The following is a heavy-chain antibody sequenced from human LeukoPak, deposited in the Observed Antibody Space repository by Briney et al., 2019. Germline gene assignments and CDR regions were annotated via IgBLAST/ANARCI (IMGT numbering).Heavy chain of an antibody. CDR2: ISSSNSFI. CDR1: GFSFITYS. CDR3: ARDGEWLQYTDF. Sequence: GGSLRLSRAASGFSFITYSINWVRQAPGKGLEWVSSISSSNSFIYYADSVKGRFTISRDNAKNSLYLQMNSLRAEDTAVYYCARDGEWLQYTDFWGQGTLVTVSS. J-gene: IGHJ4*02. D-gene: IGHD5-24*01. V-gene: IGHV3-21*01.